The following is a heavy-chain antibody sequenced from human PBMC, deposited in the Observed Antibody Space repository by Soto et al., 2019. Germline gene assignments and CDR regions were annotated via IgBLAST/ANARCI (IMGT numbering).Heavy chain of an antibody. V-gene: IGHV3-23*01. D-gene: IGHD2-2*01. J-gene: IGHJ3*02. Sequence: GSLRLSCAASGFTFSSYAMSWVRQAPGKGLEWISAISGSGGSTYYADSVKGRFTISRDNSKNTLYLQMNSLRAEDTAVYYCAKDMPLGYCSSTSCYAADAFDIWGQGTMVTVSS. CDR1: GFTFSSYA. CDR2: ISGSGGST. CDR3: AKDMPLGYCSSTSCYAADAFDI.